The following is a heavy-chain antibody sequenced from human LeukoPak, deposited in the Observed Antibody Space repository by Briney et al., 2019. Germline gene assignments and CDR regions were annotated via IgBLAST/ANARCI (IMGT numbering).Heavy chain of an antibody. CDR3: ARVLGQRLTSLYMDV. J-gene: IGHJ6*03. D-gene: IGHD6-25*01. CDR1: GFTFSSYS. CDR2: FSSSSSYI. Sequence: GGSLRLSCAASGFTFSSYSMNWVRQAPGKGLEWVSSFSSSSSYIYYADSVKGRFTIYRDNAKNSLYLQMNSLRAEDTAVYYCARVLGQRLTSLYMDVWGKGTTVTVCS. V-gene: IGHV3-21*01.